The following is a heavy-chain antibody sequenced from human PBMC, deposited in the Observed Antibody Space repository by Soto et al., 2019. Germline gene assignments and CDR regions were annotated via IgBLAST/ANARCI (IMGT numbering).Heavy chain of an antibody. V-gene: IGHV1-69*02. CDR1: GGTFSSYT. J-gene: IGHJ3*02. CDR2: IIPILGIA. Sequence: SVKVSGKASGGTFSSYTISWVRQAPGQGLEWMGRIIPILGIANYAQKFQGRVTITADKSTSTAYMELSSLRSEDTAVYYCARVLVHGDPDSFHIWGQGTIVTVSS. CDR3: ARVLVHGDPDSFHI. D-gene: IGHD4-17*01.